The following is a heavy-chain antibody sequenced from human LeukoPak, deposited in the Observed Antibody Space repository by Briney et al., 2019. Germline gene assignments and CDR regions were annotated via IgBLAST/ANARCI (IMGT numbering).Heavy chain of an antibody. V-gene: IGHV3-7*01. Sequence: GGSLRLSCAASGFAFSNYWMTWVRQAPGKGLEWMANIKQDGSEQYYVDSVKGRFTISRDNAKNSLFLQMNSLRAEDTAVYYCARGGAVAANDYWGQGTLVTVSS. CDR1: GFAFSNYW. CDR2: IKQDGSEQ. CDR3: ARGGAVAANDY. D-gene: IGHD6-19*01. J-gene: IGHJ4*02.